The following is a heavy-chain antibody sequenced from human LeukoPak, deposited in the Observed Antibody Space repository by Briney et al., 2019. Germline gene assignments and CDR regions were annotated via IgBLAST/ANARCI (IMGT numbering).Heavy chain of an antibody. CDR2: ISSSSSTI. CDR3: ARDGAFDI. J-gene: IGHJ3*02. Sequence: GGSLRLSCAASGFTFSSYSMNWVRQAPGKGLEWVSYISSSSSTIYYADSVKGRFTISRDNAKNSLYLKMNSLRAEDTAVYYCARDGAFDIWAQGTMVTVSS. V-gene: IGHV3-48*01. CDR1: GFTFSSYS.